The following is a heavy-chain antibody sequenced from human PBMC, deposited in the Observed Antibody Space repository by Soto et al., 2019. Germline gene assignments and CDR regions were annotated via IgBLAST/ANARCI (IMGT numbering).Heavy chain of an antibody. J-gene: IGHJ4*02. Sequence: EVQLLESGGGLVQPGGSLRLSCAASEFTFSTYVMSWVRQAPGKGLEWVAFISDDGSTYYAVSVKGRFTISRDNSKNTLYIHRNRLRAEDTAVYLCAKGGLRVNNYYDCCGQGTLVTVS. V-gene: IGHV3-23*01. CDR3: AKGGLRVNNYYDC. CDR2: ISDDGST. CDR1: EFTFSTYV. D-gene: IGHD2-21*01.